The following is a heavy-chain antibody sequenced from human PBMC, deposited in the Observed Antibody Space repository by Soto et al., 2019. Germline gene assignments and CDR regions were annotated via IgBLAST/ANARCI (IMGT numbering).Heavy chain of an antibody. V-gene: IGHV4-34*01. Sequence: SETLSLTCAVYGGSFSGYYWSWIRQPPGKGLEWIGEINHSGSTNYNPSLKSRVTISVDTSKNQFSLKLSSVTAADTAVYYCASATVPRYFDYWGQGTLVTVSS. CDR2: INHSGST. CDR1: GGSFSGYY. D-gene: IGHD4-4*01. J-gene: IGHJ4*02. CDR3: ASATVPRYFDY.